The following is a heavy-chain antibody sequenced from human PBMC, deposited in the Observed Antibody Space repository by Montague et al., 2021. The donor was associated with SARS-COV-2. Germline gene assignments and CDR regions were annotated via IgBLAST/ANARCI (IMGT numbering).Heavy chain of an antibody. D-gene: IGHD2-15*01. J-gene: IGHJ4*02. CDR3: ARLTAGYCSGGSCYWGTGFDY. CDR2: IYYSGST. Sequence: SETLSLTCTVSGGSISSYYWSWIRQPPGKGLEWIGYIYYSGSTNYNPSLKSRVTISVDTSKNQFSLKLSPVTAADTAVYYCARLTAGYCSGGSCYWGTGFDYWGQGTLVTVSS. V-gene: IGHV4-59*12. CDR1: GGSISSYY.